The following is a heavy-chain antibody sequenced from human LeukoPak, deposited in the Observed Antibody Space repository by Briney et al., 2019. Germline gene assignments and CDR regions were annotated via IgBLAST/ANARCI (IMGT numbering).Heavy chain of an antibody. D-gene: IGHD2-2*01. V-gene: IGHV3-30*09. CDR2: ISTDGNYK. CDR1: GFTFSNYA. CDR3: AKVFYQLLSNYFDY. Sequence: ETSLRLSCAASGFTFSNYAIYWVRQAPGKGLEWVSVISTDGNYKYYADSVEGRFAVSRDNSKNTLYLQMNSLRAEDTAVYYCAKVFYQLLSNYFDYWGQGTLVTVSS. J-gene: IGHJ4*02.